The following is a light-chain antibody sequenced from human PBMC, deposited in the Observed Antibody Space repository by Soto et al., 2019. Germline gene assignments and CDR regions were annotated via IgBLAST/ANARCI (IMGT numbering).Light chain of an antibody. J-gene: IGLJ1*01. Sequence: QSALTQPASVSGSPGQSVTISCTGTSSDVGAYKYVSWYQQHPGKAPKLMIYEVSNRPSGVSNRFSGSKSGNTASLTISGLQADDEADYYCNSYAGDIIRFVFGTVTKLTVL. CDR2: EVS. CDR3: NSYAGDIIRFV. V-gene: IGLV2-14*01. CDR1: SSDVGAYKY.